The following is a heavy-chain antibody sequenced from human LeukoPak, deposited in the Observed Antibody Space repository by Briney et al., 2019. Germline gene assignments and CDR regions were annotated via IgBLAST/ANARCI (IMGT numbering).Heavy chain of an antibody. D-gene: IGHD3-9*01. V-gene: IGHV6-1*01. Sequence: SQTLSLTCAISGDSVSSNSAAWNWIRQSSSRSLEWLGRTYYRSKWYYDYAVSVKGRISINPDTSKNQFSLQLNSVSPVDTAVYYCARGYDILTGYDNFYYYGMDVWGKGTTVTVSS. J-gene: IGHJ6*04. CDR3: ARGYDILTGYDNFYYYGMDV. CDR2: TYYRSKWYY. CDR1: GDSVSSNSAA.